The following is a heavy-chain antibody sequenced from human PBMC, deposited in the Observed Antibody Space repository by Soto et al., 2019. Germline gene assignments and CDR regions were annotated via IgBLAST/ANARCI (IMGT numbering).Heavy chain of an antibody. D-gene: IGHD2-8*02. CDR1: GGSLSGYY. V-gene: IGHV4-59*01. CDR3: ARGGGVYYFDY. CDR2: IYYSGGT. J-gene: IGHJ4*02. Sequence: SETLSLTCTVTGGSLSGYYWMWIRQPPGKGLEWMGYIYYSGGTNYNPSLQSRVTMSVDTSKNQFSLKLSSVTAADTAVYYCARGGGVYYFDYWGQGTLVTVSS.